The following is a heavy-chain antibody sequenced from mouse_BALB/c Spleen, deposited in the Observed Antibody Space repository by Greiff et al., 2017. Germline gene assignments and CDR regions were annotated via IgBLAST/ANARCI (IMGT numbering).Heavy chain of an antibody. CDR3: AKTYYYGWYFDV. J-gene: IGHJ1*01. Sequence: QVQLQQSGPSLVQPSQSLSITCTVSGFSLTSYGVHWVRQSPGKGLEWLGVIWRGGSTDYNAAFMSRLSITTDNSKSQVFLKMKSLQADDTAIYFCAKTYYYGWYFDVWGEGTTVTVSA. CDR1: GFSLTSYG. D-gene: IGHD1-1*01. CDR2: IWRGGST. V-gene: IGHV2-5-1*01.